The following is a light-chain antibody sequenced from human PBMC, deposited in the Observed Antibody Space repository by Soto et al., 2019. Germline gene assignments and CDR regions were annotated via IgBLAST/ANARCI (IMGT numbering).Light chain of an antibody. Sequence: EVVLTQSPAILSLSPGERATLSCGASQTVRRNFLAWYQKRPGLAPRLLIYDASSRATGIPDRFSGSGSGTEFTLTISRLEPEDFAVYYGHHYGTSPWTFGQGNKVESK. CDR1: QTVRRNF. CDR3: HHYGTSPWT. V-gene: IGKV3D-20*01. CDR2: DAS. J-gene: IGKJ1*01.